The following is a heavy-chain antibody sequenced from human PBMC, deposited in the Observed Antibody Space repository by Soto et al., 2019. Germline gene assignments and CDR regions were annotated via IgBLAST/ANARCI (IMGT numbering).Heavy chain of an antibody. J-gene: IGHJ6*02. Sequence: QVQLEQSGGEVKKPGSSVKVSCKASEVTFSKFIMTWVRQAPGLGLEWVGGIIPIFGTANYAQKFQGRVTIIADESTSTSYLEVSNLRSEDTAVYYCAKVRYSSPMGYYYGMDVWGQGTAVTVSS. CDR3: AKVRYSSPMGYYYGMDV. CDR1: EVTFSKFI. D-gene: IGHD6-19*01. CDR2: IIPIFGTA. V-gene: IGHV1-69*01.